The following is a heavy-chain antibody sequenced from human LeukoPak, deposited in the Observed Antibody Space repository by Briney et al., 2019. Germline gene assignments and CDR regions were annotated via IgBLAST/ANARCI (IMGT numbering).Heavy chain of an antibody. Sequence: GGSLRLSCAASGFTFSSYSMNWVRQAPGKGLEWVSYISSSSSTIYYADPVKGRFTISRDIAKNSLYLQMTSLRAEDTAVYYCARGSGDCYVRCAFDVWGQGTMVTVSS. V-gene: IGHV3-48*01. J-gene: IGHJ3*01. CDR1: GFTFSSYS. D-gene: IGHD2-21*02. CDR2: ISSSSSTI. CDR3: ARGSGDCYVRCAFDV.